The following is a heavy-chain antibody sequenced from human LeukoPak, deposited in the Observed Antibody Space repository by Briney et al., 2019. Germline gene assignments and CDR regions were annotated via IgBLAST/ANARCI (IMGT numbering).Heavy chain of an antibody. V-gene: IGHV4-34*01. CDR2: INHSGST. J-gene: IGHJ4*02. CDR3: ARSVYDFWRGYRRVMDY. D-gene: IGHD3-3*01. CDR1: SGSFSGYY. Sequence: SETLSLTCAVYSGSFSGYYWSWIRQPPGKGLEWIGEINHSGSTNYNPSLKSRVTISVDTSKNQFSLKLSSVTAADTAVYYCARSVYDFWRGYRRVMDYWGQGTLVTVSS.